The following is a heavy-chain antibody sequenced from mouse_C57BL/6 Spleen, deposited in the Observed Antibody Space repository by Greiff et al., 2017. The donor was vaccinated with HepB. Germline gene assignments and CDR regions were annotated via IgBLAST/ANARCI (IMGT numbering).Heavy chain of an antibody. CDR1: GYTFTSYW. D-gene: IGHD1-1*01. Sequence: VQLQQSGAELVKPGASVKLSCKASGYTFTSYWMHWVKQRPGQGLEWIGMIHPNSGSTNYNEKFKSKATLTVDKSSSTAYMQLSSLTSEDSAVYYCAREGPSYYGSSLDVWGTGTTVTVSS. CDR3: AREGPSYYGSSLDV. CDR2: IHPNSGST. V-gene: IGHV1-64*01. J-gene: IGHJ1*03.